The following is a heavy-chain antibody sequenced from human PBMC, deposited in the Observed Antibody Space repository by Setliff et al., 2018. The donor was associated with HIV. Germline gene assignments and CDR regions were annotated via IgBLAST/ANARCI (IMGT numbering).Heavy chain of an antibody. Sequence: SETLSLTCTVSGASVNSHYWAWIRQPPGKGLEWIGSLYYSGSTYYNPSLKSRVTISVDTSKNQFSLKLSSVTAADTAVYYCARDPRSPVGAFDIWGQGTMVTVSS. CDR2: LYYSGST. V-gene: IGHV4-59*02. J-gene: IGHJ3*02. CDR3: ARDPRSPVGAFDI. D-gene: IGHD2-2*01. CDR1: GASVNSHY.